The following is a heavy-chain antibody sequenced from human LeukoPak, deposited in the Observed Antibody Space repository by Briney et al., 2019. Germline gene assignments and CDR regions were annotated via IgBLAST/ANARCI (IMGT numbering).Heavy chain of an antibody. D-gene: IGHD6-6*01. J-gene: IGHJ6*03. V-gene: IGHV4-39*01. CDR1: GGSISSSSYY. CDR2: INYSGST. Sequence: SETLSLTCTVSGGSISSSSYYWGWIRQPPGKGLEWIGSINYSGSTYYNPSLKSRVTISVDTSKNQFSLKLSSVTAADTAVYYCASLTRSIAARRRDYYYYYYMDVWGKGTTVTVSS. CDR3: ASLTRSIAARRRDYYYYYYMDV.